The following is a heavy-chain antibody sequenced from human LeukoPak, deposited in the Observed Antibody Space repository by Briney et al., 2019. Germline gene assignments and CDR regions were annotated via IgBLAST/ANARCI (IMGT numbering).Heavy chain of an antibody. V-gene: IGHV1-18*01. D-gene: IGHD1-1*01. CDR1: GYTFSDYTFTNYG. J-gene: IGHJ6*02. Sequence: ASVKVSCKASGYTFSDYTFTNYGISWVRQAPGQGLEWMGWISTYKSHTNYAQKFQGRVTMITDTSTNTAYMELRSLRSDDTAVYYCAREDNDDYYYYGMDAWGQGTAVTVSS. CDR2: ISTYKSHT. CDR3: AREDNDDYYYYGMDA.